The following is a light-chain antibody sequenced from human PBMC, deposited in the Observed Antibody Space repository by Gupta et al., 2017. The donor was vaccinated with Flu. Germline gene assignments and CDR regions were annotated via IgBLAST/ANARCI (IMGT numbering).Light chain of an antibody. J-gene: IGKJ1*01. Sequence: EIVLTQSPATLSVSPGERATLSCRASQSVSSNLAWYQQKPGQAPRLLIYGASTRATGIPARGRGSGSGTEFTLIISSLQSEDFAGYYWQQYNNWPPRTFGQGTKVEIK. CDR2: GAS. CDR1: QSVSSN. CDR3: QQYNNWPPRT. V-gene: IGKV3-15*01.